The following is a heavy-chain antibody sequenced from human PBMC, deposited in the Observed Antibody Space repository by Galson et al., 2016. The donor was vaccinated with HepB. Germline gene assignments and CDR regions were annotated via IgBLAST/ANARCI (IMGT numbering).Heavy chain of an antibody. CDR1: AFTFNSYW. CDR2: ISTSSSPI. Sequence: SLRLSCAASAFTFNSYWMSWVRQAPGKGLEWVSYISTSSSPISYRDSVKGRFTISRDNTKNSLYLQLNSLRAEDTAVYYCARIIKTGTTSHFDYWGQGTLFTVSS. J-gene: IGHJ4*02. CDR3: ARIIKTGTTSHFDY. D-gene: IGHD1-7*01. V-gene: IGHV3-21*01.